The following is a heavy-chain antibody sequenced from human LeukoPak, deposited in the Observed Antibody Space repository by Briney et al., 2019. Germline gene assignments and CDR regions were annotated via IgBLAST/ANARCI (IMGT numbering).Heavy chain of an antibody. CDR2: ISSSSSYI. Sequence: PGGSLRLSCAASGFTFSSYSMNWVRQAPGKGLEWVSSISSSSSYIYYADSVKGRFTISRDNAKNSLYLQMNSLRAEDTAVYYCARAPRPGTKYYYDSSGYYYFDYWGQGTLVTVSS. CDR3: ARAPRPGTKYYYDSSGYYYFDY. D-gene: IGHD3-22*01. J-gene: IGHJ4*02. CDR1: GFTFSSYS. V-gene: IGHV3-21*01.